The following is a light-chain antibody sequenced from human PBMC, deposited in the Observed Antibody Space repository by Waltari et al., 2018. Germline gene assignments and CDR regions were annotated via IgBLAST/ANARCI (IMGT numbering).Light chain of an antibody. CDR3: QQSNSIPLT. CDR1: QTISSY. V-gene: IGKV1-39*01. Sequence: DIQMTQSPSSLSASVGDRVPITCRASQTISSYLNWFQQKPGKAPKLLIHTASNLQSGVPSRFSGSGSGTDFTLTISSLQPEDFATYYCQQSNSIPLTFGGGTKVEIK. CDR2: TAS. J-gene: IGKJ4*01.